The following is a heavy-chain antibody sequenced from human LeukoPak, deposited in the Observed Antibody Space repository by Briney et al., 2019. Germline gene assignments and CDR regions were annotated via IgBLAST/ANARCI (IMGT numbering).Heavy chain of an antibody. V-gene: IGHV3-30*02. CDR2: IYYDGSNK. CDR1: GFTFSTYN. Sequence: GGSLGLSCGASGFTFSTYNMHWVRQAPGKGLEWVGFIYYDGSNKYYADSVKGRFTISRDNSKNTLYLQMNSLRVEDTAVYYCAKDMMRGTTYYYYYMDVWGKGTTVTVSS. J-gene: IGHJ6*03. D-gene: IGHD1-14*01. CDR3: AKDMMRGTTYYYYYMDV.